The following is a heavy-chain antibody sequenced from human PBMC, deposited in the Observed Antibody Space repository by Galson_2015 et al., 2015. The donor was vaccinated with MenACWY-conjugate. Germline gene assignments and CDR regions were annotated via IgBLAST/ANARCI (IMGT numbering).Heavy chain of an antibody. V-gene: IGHV5-10-1*01. CDR3: VRHKGTSYFDS. CDR1: GYRFTSYW. CDR2: IDPTDSYT. D-gene: IGHD2-21*01. J-gene: IGHJ4*02. Sequence: QSGAEVKKPGESLRISCQGSGYRFTSYWISWVRQVPGKGLEWMGRIDPTDSYTNYSPSFQGHVTISSDKSITTAYLQWSSLKASDTATCYCVRHKGTSYFDSWGPGTLVTVSS.